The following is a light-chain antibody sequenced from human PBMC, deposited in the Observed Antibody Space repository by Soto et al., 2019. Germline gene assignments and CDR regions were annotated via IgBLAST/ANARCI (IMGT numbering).Light chain of an antibody. CDR3: QQYNVYPLT. V-gene: IGKV1-5*03. Sequence: DIQMTRSPSTLSASVGDRVTITCRASESISDWLAWYQQKPGKAPNLLIQKASTLKSGVPSRFSGSGSGTEFTLTIGSLQPDDFATYYCQQYNVYPLTFGQGTQVEVK. J-gene: IGKJ1*01. CDR2: KAS. CDR1: ESISDW.